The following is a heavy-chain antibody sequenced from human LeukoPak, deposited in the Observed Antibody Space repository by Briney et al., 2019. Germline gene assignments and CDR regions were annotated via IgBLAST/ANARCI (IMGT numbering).Heavy chain of an antibody. CDR3: ARASGYYYDSSGYYDWFDP. V-gene: IGHV3-48*03. CDR2: ISSSGSTI. Sequence: GGSLRLSCAASGFTFSSYEMNWVRQAPGKGLEWVSYISSSGSTIYYADSVKGRFTISRDNAKNSLYLQMNSLRAEDTAVYYCARASGYYYDSSGYYDWFDPWGQGTLVTVSS. J-gene: IGHJ5*02. D-gene: IGHD3-22*01. CDR1: GFTFSSYE.